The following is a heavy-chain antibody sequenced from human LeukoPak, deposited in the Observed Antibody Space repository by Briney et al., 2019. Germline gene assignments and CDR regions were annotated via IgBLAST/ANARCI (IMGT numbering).Heavy chain of an antibody. CDR1: GYTFTGYY. D-gene: IGHD6-19*01. CDR2: INPNSGGT. J-gene: IGHJ3*02. V-gene: IGHV1-2*02. CDR3: ASPLSYSSGFDAFDI. Sequence: ASVKVSCKASGYTFTGYYMHWVRQAPGQGLEWRGWINPNSGGTNYAQKFQGRVTMTRDTAISTAYLELSKLRADDPAVYYCASPLSYSSGFDAFDIWGQGTMVTVSS.